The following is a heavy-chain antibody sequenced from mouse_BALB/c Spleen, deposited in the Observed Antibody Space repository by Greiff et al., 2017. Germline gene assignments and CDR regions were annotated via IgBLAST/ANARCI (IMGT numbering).Heavy chain of an antibody. CDR1: GYTFTDYN. D-gene: IGHD2-1*01. CDR3: ATSSYGNYDAMDY. V-gene: IGHV1S29*02. Sequence: EVQRVESGPELVKPGASVKISCKASGYTFTDYNMHWVKQSHGKSLEWIGYIYPYNGGTGYNQKFKSKATLTVDNSSSTAYMELRSLTSEDSAVYYCATSSYGNYDAMDYWGQGTSVTVSS. J-gene: IGHJ4*01. CDR2: IYPYNGGT.